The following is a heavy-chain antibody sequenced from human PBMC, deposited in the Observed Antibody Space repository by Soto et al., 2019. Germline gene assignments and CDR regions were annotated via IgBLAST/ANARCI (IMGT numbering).Heavy chain of an antibody. CDR1: GYTFIGYY. V-gene: IGHV1-2*02. CDR3: TSLYSTRRGEYYYYGMDV. J-gene: IGHJ6*02. Sequence: ASVKVSCKASGYTFIGYYMHWVRQAPGQGLEWMGWINPNSGDTNYAENFQGRVTVTRDTSISTAYMELSSLRSDDTAVYYRTSLYSTRRGEYYYYGMDVWGQGTTVTVSS. D-gene: IGHD6-13*01. CDR2: INPNSGDT.